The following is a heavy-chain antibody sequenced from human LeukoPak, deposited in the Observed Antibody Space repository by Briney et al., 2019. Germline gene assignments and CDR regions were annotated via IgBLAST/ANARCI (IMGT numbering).Heavy chain of an antibody. V-gene: IGHV3-48*01. CDR3: AREPYSSGWVDY. D-gene: IGHD6-19*01. CDR2: ISGRSDNI. CDR1: GFTFSSYP. Sequence: GGSLRLSCAASGFTFSSYPMKWVRQAPGKGLEWVSYISGRSDNIYYADSVKGRFTISRDNAKSSLYLQMNSLRAEDTAVYYCAREPYSSGWVDYWGQGTLVTVSS. J-gene: IGHJ4*02.